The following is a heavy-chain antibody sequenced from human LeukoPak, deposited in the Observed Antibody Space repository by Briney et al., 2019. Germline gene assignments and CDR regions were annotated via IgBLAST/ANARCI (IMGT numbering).Heavy chain of an antibody. D-gene: IGHD3-22*01. CDR3: AKDREYYYDSSGYLHFDY. CDR1: GFTFSSYA. CDR2: ISGSGGST. Sequence: PGGSLRLSCAAPGFTFSSYAMSWVRQAPGKGLEWVSAISGSGGSTYYADSVKGRFTISRDNSKNTLYLQMNSLRAEDTAVYYCAKDREYYYDSSGYLHFDYWGQGTLVTVSS. V-gene: IGHV3-23*01. J-gene: IGHJ4*02.